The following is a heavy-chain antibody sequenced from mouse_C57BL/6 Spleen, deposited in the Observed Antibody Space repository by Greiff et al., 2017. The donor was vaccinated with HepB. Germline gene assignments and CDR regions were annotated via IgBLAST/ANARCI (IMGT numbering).Heavy chain of an antibody. D-gene: IGHD3-2*02. CDR3: AKTAQAPAWFAY. J-gene: IGHJ3*01. CDR2: ISYDGSN. CDR1: GYSITSGYY. Sequence: VQLQQSGPGLVKPSQSLSLTCSVTGYSITSGYYWNWIRQFPGNKLEWMGYISYDGSNNYNPSLKNRISITRDTSKNQLFLKLNSVTTEDTATYDCAKTAQAPAWFAYWGQGTLVTVSA. V-gene: IGHV3-6*01.